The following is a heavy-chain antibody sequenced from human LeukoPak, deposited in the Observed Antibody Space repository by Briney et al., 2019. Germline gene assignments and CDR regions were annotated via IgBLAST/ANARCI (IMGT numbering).Heavy chain of an antibody. J-gene: IGHJ5*02. V-gene: IGHV4-39*01. CDR3: ARHVGFITMVRGVINNNWFDP. CDR2: IYYSGSP. CDR1: GGSISSSSYY. D-gene: IGHD3-10*01. Sequence: SETLSLTCTVSGGSISSSSYYWGWIRQPPGKGLEWIGSIYYSGSPYYNPSLKSRVTITIDTSKKQFSLKLSSVTAADTAVYYCARHVGFITMVRGVINNNWFDPWGQGTLVTVSS.